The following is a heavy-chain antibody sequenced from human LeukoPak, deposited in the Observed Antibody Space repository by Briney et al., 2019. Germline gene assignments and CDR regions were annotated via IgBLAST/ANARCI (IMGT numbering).Heavy chain of an antibody. J-gene: IGHJ4*02. CDR2: IYSGGST. CDR3: ARDLTGDAYFDY. D-gene: IGHD7-27*01. CDR1: GFTVSSNY. V-gene: IGHV3-66*01. Sequence: GGSLRLSCEVSGFTVSSNYMTWVRQAPGKGLEWVSIIYSGGSTYYADSVKGRFAISRDNSKNTLYLQMNNLRAEDTAVFYCARDLTGDAYFDYWGQGTLVTVSS.